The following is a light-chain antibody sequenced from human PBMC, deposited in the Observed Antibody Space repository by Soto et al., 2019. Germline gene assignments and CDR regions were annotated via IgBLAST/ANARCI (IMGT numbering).Light chain of an antibody. J-gene: IGKJ1*01. CDR3: QQLKSYPQT. V-gene: IGKV1-17*01. Sequence: DIQITQSPSALSASVGDRVTITCPASQSISSYLNWYQQKPGKVPKLMIYAASSLQSGVPSRFSGSGSGTEFTLTISSLQPEDFATYYCQQLKSYPQTFGQGTKVDIK. CDR1: QSISSY. CDR2: AAS.